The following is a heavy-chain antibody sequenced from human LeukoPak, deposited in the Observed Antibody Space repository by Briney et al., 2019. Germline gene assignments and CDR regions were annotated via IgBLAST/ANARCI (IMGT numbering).Heavy chain of an antibody. D-gene: IGHD5-24*01. V-gene: IGHV1-69*04. Sequence: SVKDSCKASGGTFSSYAISWVRQAPGQGLEWMGRIIPILGIANYAQKFQGRVTITADKSTSTAYMELSSLRSEDTAVYYCARVCGRDGYNSYFDYWGQGTLVTVSS. J-gene: IGHJ4*02. CDR2: IIPILGIA. CDR3: ARVCGRDGYNSYFDY. CDR1: GGTFSSYA.